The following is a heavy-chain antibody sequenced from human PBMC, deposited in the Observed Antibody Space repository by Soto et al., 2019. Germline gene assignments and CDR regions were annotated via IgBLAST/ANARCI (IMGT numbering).Heavy chain of an antibody. J-gene: IGHJ5*02. D-gene: IGHD2-2*01. CDR3: AVPPTWFDP. CDR2: IYYSGST. V-gene: IGHV4-39*01. CDR1: GGSISSSSYY. Sequence: SETLSLTCTVSGGSISSSSYYWGWIRQPPGKGLEWIGSIYYSGSTYYNPSLKSRVTISVDTSKNQFSLKLSSVTAADTAVYYCAVPPTWFDPWGQGTLVTVSS.